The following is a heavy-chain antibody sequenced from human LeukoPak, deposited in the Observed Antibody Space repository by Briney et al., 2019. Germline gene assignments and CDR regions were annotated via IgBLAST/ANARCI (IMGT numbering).Heavy chain of an antibody. V-gene: IGHV3-20*04. D-gene: IGHD2-2*01. CDR3: ARRTGYCSSTSCRPFDY. J-gene: IGHJ4*02. CDR2: INWNGGST. Sequence: GGSLRLSCAASGFTFSSYGMHWVRQAPGKGLEWVSGINWNGGSTGYADSVKGRFTISRDNAKNSLYLQMNSLRAEDTALYYCARRTGYCSSTSCRPFDYWGQGTLVTVSS. CDR1: GFTFSSYG.